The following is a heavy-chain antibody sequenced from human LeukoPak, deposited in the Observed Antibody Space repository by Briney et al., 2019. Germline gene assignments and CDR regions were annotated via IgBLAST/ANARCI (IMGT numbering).Heavy chain of an antibody. CDR3: ARTSIATTVGAFDI. CDR2: ISSSSSYI. CDR1: GFTFSSYS. V-gene: IGHV3-21*01. D-gene: IGHD6-6*01. J-gene: IGHJ3*02. Sequence: VGSLRLSCAASGFTFSSYSMNWVRQAPGKGLEWVSSISSSSSYIYYADSVKGRFTISRDNAKNSLYLQMNSLRAEDTAVYYCARTSIATTVGAFDIWGQGTMVTVSS.